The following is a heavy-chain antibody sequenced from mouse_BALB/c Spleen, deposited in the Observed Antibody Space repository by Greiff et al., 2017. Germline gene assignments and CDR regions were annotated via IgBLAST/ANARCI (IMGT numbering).Heavy chain of an antibody. CDR2: IYPGNSDT. J-gene: IGHJ2*01. Sequence: VHVKQSGTVLARPGASVKMSCKASGYTFTSYWMHWVNQRPGQGLEWIGAIYPGNSDTSYNQKFKGKAKLTAVTSTSTAYMELSSLTNEDSAVYYCTPITTVVVRSRWGQGTTLTVSS. CDR3: TPITTVVVRSR. V-gene: IGHV1-5*01. D-gene: IGHD1-1*01. CDR1: GYTFTSYW.